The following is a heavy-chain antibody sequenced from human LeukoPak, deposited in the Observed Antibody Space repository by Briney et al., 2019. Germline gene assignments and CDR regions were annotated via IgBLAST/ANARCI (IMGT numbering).Heavy chain of an antibody. CDR3: ARGRPHGNDY. V-gene: IGHV3-74*01. D-gene: IGHD4-23*01. CDR2: IASDGSST. CDR1: GFTFSSYW. J-gene: IGHJ4*02. Sequence: GGSLRLSCAASGFTFSSYWMNWVRHAPGKGLVWVSRIASDGSSTTYADSVKGRFSISRDNAKNALYLQMNSLRVEDTAVYYCARGRPHGNDYWGQGTLVTVSS.